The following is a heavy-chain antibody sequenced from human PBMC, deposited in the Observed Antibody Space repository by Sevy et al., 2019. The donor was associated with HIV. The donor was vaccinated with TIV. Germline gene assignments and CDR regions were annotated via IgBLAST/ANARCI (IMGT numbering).Heavy chain of an antibody. Sequence: ASVKVSCKASGYTFTSYDINWVRQATGQGLEWMGWMNPNSGNTGYAQKFQGRVTMTRNTSISTAYMELSSLRSEDTAVYYCARGSGSVGIQLWFYYYYGMDVWGQRTTVTVSS. J-gene: IGHJ6*02. CDR1: GYTFTSYD. V-gene: IGHV1-8*01. D-gene: IGHD5-18*01. CDR2: MNPNSGNT. CDR3: ARGSGSVGIQLWFYYYYGMDV.